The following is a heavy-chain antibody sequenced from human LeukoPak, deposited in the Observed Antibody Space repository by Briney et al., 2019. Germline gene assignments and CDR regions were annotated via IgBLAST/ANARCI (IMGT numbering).Heavy chain of an antibody. J-gene: IGHJ4*02. CDR1: GFTFSSYA. V-gene: IGHV3-23*01. D-gene: IGHD5-18*01. Sequence: PGGSLRLSCAASGFTFSSYAMSWVRQAPGKGLEWVSAISGSGGSTYYADSVKGRFTISRDNSKNTLYLQMNSLRAEDTAVYYCSKDRIQLCRYYFDYCGQETLVSVCS. CDR3: SKDRIQLCRYYFDY. CDR2: ISGSGGST.